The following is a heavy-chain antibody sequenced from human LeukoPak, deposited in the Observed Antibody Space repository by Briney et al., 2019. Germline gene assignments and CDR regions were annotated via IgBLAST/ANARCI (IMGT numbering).Heavy chain of an antibody. D-gene: IGHD3-3*01. CDR1: GGTFNSYA. CDR2: IIPIFGTA. CDR3: ARGPYYDFWSGHNYMDV. J-gene: IGHJ6*03. Sequence: SVKVSCKASGGTFNSYAISWVRQAPGQGLEWMGRIIPIFGTANYAQKFQGRVTITTDESTSTAYMELSSLRSEDTAVYYCARGPYYDFWSGHNYMDVWGKGTTVTVSS. V-gene: IGHV1-69*05.